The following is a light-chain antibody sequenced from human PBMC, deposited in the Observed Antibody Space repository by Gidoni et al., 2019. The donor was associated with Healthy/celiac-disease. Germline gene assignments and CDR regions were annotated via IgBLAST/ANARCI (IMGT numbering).Light chain of an antibody. CDR1: QSISNY. CDR3: QQYDNLPPLT. Sequence: QLTQSSSSLSASVGDRVTITCQASQSISNYLNWYQQKPGKAPKLLIYDASNLQTGVPSRFSGSGSGTDFTFTISSLQPEDIATYYCQQYDNLPPLTFGGGTKVEIK. J-gene: IGKJ4*01. V-gene: IGKV1-33*01. CDR2: DAS.